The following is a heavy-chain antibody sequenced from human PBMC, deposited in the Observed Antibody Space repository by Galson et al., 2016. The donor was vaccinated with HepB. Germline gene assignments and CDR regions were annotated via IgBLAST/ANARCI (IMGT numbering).Heavy chain of an antibody. J-gene: IGHJ6*02. CDR3: AREHPLTLIWFGDSMPKYYRGMDV. D-gene: IGHD3-10*01. CDR1: GFTFSDYA. Sequence: SVKVSCKASGFTFSDYAISWVRQAPGQGLEWMGWIGAYTGNTKYSQKLQGRVTMTEDTSASTASMELRSVRTDDTAVYYCAREHPLTLIWFGDSMPKYYRGMDVWGQGTTVTVSS. V-gene: IGHV1-18*01. CDR2: IGAYTGNT.